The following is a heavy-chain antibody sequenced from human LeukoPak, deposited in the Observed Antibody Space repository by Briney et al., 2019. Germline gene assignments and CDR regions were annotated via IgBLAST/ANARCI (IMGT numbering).Heavy chain of an antibody. Sequence: PSETLSLTCTVSGGSISSSSYYWGWLRQPPGKGLEWIGSIYYSGSTYYNPSLKSRVTISVDTSKNQFSLKLSSVTAADTAVYYCARYVGSYLDYWGQGTLVTVSS. CDR1: GGSISSSSYY. J-gene: IGHJ4*02. CDR3: ARYVGSYLDY. V-gene: IGHV4-39*01. D-gene: IGHD1-26*01. CDR2: IYYSGST.